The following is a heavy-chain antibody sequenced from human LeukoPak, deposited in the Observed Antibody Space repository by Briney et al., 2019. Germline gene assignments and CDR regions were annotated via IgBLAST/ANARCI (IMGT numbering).Heavy chain of an antibody. Sequence: PGGSLRLSCAASGFTFSSYSMNWVRQAPGKGLEWVSSISSSSSYIYYADSVKGRFTISRDNDKNSLYLQMNSLRAEDTAVYYCAREVVTALVWFDPWGQGTLVTVSS. J-gene: IGHJ5*02. CDR1: GFTFSSYS. D-gene: IGHD4-23*01. CDR3: AREVVTALVWFDP. CDR2: ISSSSSYI. V-gene: IGHV3-21*01.